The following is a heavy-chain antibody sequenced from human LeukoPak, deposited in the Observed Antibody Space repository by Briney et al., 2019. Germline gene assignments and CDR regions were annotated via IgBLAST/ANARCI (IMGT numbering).Heavy chain of an antibody. J-gene: IGHJ4*02. V-gene: IGHV4-39*07. Sequence: SETLSLTCTVSGGSISSSSYYWGWIRQPPGKGLEWIGSIYYSGSTYYNPSLKSRVTISVDTSKNQFSLKLSSVTAADTAVYYCARENGDYYDSSGYYYTGYFDYWGQGTLVTVSS. CDR2: IYYSGST. CDR3: ARENGDYYDSSGYYYTGYFDY. CDR1: GGSISSSSYY. D-gene: IGHD3-22*01.